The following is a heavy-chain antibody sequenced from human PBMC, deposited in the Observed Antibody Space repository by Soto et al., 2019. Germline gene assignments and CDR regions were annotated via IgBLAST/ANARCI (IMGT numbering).Heavy chain of an antibody. Sequence: SETLSLTCTVSGGSISSYYWSWIRQPPGKGLEWIGYIYYSGSTNYNPSLKSRVTISVDTSKNQFSLKLSSVTAADTAVYYCASSGWYPGYFDYWGQGTLVTVS. CDR1: GGSISSYY. J-gene: IGHJ4*02. CDR2: IYYSGST. V-gene: IGHV4-59*01. D-gene: IGHD6-19*01. CDR3: ASSGWYPGYFDY.